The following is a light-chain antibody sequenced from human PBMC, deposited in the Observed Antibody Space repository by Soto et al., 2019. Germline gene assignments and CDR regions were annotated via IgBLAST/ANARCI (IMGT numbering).Light chain of an antibody. J-gene: IGLJ1*01. V-gene: IGLV2-14*01. Sequence: QSALTQPASVSGSPGQSITISCTGTSSDIGAYNSVSWYQQHPGKAPKLMIYEVSNRPSGVSNRFSASKSGNTASLTISALQAEDEADYYCSSRTTSNPYVFGTGTKLTVL. CDR1: SSDIGAYNS. CDR3: SSRTTSNPYV. CDR2: EVS.